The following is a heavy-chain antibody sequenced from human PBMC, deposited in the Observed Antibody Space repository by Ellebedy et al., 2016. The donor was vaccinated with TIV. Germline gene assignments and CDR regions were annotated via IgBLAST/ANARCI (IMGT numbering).Heavy chain of an antibody. Sequence: SETLSLTXTVSGGSISSSSYYWGWIRQPPGKGLEWIGSIYYSGSTYYNPSLKSRVTISVDTSKNQFSLKLSSVTAADTAVYYCARRRSGSRGWFNPWGQGTLVTVSS. CDR2: IYYSGST. D-gene: IGHD1-26*01. V-gene: IGHV4-39*01. CDR3: ARRRSGSRGWFNP. J-gene: IGHJ5*02. CDR1: GGSISSSSYY.